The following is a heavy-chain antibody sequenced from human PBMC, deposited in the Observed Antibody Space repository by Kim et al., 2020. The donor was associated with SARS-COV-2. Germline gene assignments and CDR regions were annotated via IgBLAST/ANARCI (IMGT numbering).Heavy chain of an antibody. CDR3: AREGAWSSSPKGWFDP. V-gene: IGHV4-59*01. J-gene: IGHJ5*02. Sequence: SETLSLTCTVSGGSISGDYWNWIRQSPGKGLEWIAYIHYSGRTEYNPSLKSRVTISADMSKNQYFLRLSSVTAADTAVYYCAREGAWSSSPKGWFDPWGQGTLVTVSS. D-gene: IGHD2-2*01. CDR2: IHYSGRT. CDR1: GGSISGDY.